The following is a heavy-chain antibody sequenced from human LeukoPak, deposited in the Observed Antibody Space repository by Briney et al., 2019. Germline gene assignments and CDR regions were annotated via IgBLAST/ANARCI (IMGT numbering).Heavy chain of an antibody. V-gene: IGHV3-53*01. J-gene: IGHJ4*02. CDR2: LYTSDRT. D-gene: IGHD4-11*01. CDR3: ARAFDSNYYKFDY. CDR1: GFSVRTRY. Sequence: GGSLRLSCEVSGFSVRTRYMTWVRQAPGRGLEWISVLYTSDRTYYSDSVKGRFTASRDNSKNTVSLQMNSLRADDTAVYYCARAFDSNYYKFDYGAQEPLATFS.